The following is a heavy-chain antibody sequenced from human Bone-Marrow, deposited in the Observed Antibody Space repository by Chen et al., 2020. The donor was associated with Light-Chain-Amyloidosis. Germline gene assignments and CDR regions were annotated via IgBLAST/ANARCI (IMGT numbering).Heavy chain of an antibody. CDR1: GFTFGDYA. J-gene: IGHJ6*02. V-gene: IGHV3-49*05. Sequence: EVQLVESGGGLVKPGRSLRLSCTASGFTFGDYAMSWFRQAPGKGLEWVGFIRSKAYGGTTEYAASVKGRFTISRDDSKSIAYLQMNSLKTEDTAVYYCTRAYDSSGYYYYYGMDVWGQGTTVTVSS. D-gene: IGHD3-22*01. CDR3: TRAYDSSGYYYYYGMDV. CDR2: IRSKAYGGTT.